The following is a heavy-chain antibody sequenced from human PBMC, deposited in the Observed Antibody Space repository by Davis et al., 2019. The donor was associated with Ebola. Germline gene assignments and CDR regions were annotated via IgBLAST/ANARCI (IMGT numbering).Heavy chain of an antibody. D-gene: IGHD2-15*01. J-gene: IGHJ6*02. V-gene: IGHV1-2*02. Sequence: ASVKVSCKASGYTFTGSYIHWVRQAPGQGLEWMGWINPNSGSTNYAQKFQGRVTMTRDTSTSTVYMELSSLRSEDTAVYYCARDLIVVVVAATSGYYYYGMDVWGQGTTVTVSS. CDR1: GYTFTGSY. CDR3: ARDLIVVVVAATSGYYYYGMDV. CDR2: INPNSGST.